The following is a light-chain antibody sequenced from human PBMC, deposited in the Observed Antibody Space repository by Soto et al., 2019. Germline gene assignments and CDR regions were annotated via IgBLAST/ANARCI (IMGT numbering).Light chain of an antibody. J-gene: IGKJ5*01. Sequence: EEAMTQSPATLSVSPGERVTLSCRASQSVSRNLAWYQQKPGQPPRLLIYGASTRATGIPARFSGSGSGTEFTLTISSLQFEDLAVYYCQQYNNWPLFGQGTRLEIK. V-gene: IGKV3-15*01. CDR1: QSVSRN. CDR3: QQYNNWPL. CDR2: GAS.